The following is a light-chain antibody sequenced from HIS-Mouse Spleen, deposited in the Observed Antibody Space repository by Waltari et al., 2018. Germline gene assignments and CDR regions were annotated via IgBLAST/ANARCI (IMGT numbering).Light chain of an antibody. CDR2: AAS. CDR1: QGISSY. V-gene: IGKV1-9*01. J-gene: IGKJ1*01. CDR3: QQLNSYPPT. Sequence: DIQLTQSPSFLSASVGDRVTIPCRASQGISSYLPWYQQKPGKAPKLLIYAASTLQSGVPSRFSGSGSGTEFTLTISSLQPEDFATYYCQQLNSYPPTFGQGTKVEIK.